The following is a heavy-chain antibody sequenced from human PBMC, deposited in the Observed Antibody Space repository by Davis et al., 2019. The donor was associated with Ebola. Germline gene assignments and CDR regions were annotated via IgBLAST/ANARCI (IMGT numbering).Heavy chain of an antibody. V-gene: IGHV4-30-2*01. CDR2: IYHSGST. J-gene: IGHJ4*02. D-gene: IGHD4-11*01. CDR1: GGSISSGGYS. CDR3: ARGDYSNYIFDY. Sequence: SETLSLTCAVPGGSISSGGYSWSWIRQPPGKGLEWIGYIYHSGSTYYNPSLKSRVTISVDRSKNQFSLKLSSVTAADTAVYYCARGDYSNYIFDYWGQGTLVTVSS.